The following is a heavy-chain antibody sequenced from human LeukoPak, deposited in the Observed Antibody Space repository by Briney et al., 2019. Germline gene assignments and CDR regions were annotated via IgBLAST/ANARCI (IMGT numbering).Heavy chain of an antibody. Sequence: GGSPRLSCTASGFTFSNFWMSWVRQAPGKGLEWVATINQDGSETYYVDSLKGRFTISRDNAKNSLSLQMNSLRAEDTAVYYCATSSSGWYHNWGRGTLVTVSS. CDR3: ATSSSGWYHN. CDR1: GFTFSNFW. V-gene: IGHV3-7*03. J-gene: IGHJ3*01. CDR2: INQDGSET. D-gene: IGHD6-19*01.